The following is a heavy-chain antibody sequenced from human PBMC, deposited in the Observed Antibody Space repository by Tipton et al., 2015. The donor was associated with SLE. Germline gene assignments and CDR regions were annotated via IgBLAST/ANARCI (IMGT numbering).Heavy chain of an antibody. CDR2: IYTSGSA. J-gene: IGHJ4*02. V-gene: IGHV4-61*09. CDR3: ARDKKWLVPDY. CDR1: GGSISSGSYY. D-gene: IGHD6-19*01. Sequence: LRLSCTVSGGSISSGSYYWSWIRQPAGKGLEWIGYIYTSGSANYNPSLKSRVTISVDTSKNQFSLKLSSVTAADTAVYYCARDKKWLVPDYWGQGTLVTVSS.